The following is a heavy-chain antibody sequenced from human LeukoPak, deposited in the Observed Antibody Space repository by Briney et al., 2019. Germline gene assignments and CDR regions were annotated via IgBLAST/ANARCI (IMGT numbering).Heavy chain of an antibody. CDR3: AKGLIVATILDY. CDR1: GFTFSSYG. D-gene: IGHD5-12*01. Sequence: GGSLRLSCAASGFTFSSYGMHWVRQAPGKGLEWVAVIWYDGSNKYYADSVKGRFTISRDNSKNTLYLQMNSLRAEDTAVYYCAKGLIVATILDYWGQGTLVTVSS. V-gene: IGHV3-30*02. CDR2: IWYDGSNK. J-gene: IGHJ4*02.